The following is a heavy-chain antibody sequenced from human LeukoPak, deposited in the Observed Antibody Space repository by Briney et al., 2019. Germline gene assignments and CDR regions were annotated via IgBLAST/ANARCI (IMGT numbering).Heavy chain of an antibody. V-gene: IGHV4-30-4*01. D-gene: IGHD4-17*01. Sequence: SQTLSLTCTVSGGSISSGDYYWSWIRQPPGKGLEWIGYIYYSGSTYYNPSLKSRVTISVDTSKNQFSLKLSSVTAAGTAVYYCARDHLTTVTSSIFDYWGQGTLVTVSS. CDR1: GGSISSGDYY. CDR3: ARDHLTTVTSSIFDY. J-gene: IGHJ4*02. CDR2: IYYSGST.